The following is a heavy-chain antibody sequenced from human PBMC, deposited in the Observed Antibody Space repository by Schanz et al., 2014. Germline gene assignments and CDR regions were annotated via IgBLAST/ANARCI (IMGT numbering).Heavy chain of an antibody. V-gene: IGHV3-30*03. D-gene: IGHD5-18*01. CDR1: GFTFSGYA. J-gene: IGHJ3*02. Sequence: LAESGGSLVQPGGSLRLSCAASGFTFSGYAMTWVRQAPWKGMESVEVILYDGSKTYYADSVEDRFTIYRDNSKNTLSLQMNRLRAEDRAVYYCAREEGYGYGPGAFDIWGQGTMVTVSS. CDR2: ILYDGSKT. CDR3: AREEGYGYGPGAFDI.